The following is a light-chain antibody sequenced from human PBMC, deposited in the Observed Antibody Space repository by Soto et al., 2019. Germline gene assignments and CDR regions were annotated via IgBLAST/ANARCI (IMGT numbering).Light chain of an antibody. V-gene: IGKV3-15*01. CDR3: QQYRT. J-gene: IGKJ1*01. CDR2: GAS. Sequence: EIVMTQSPATLSVSPGERATLSCRASQSVSSNLAWYQQNPGQAPRLLIYGASTRATGIPARFSGSGSGTEFTLTISSLRSEDFAVYYCQQYRTFGQGTKVEI. CDR1: QSVSSN.